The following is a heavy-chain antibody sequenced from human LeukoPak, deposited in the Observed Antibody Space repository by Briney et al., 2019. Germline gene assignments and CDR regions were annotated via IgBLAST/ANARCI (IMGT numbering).Heavy chain of an antibody. CDR3: ARDTCDGGDCFNWFDP. CDR1: GYSFTDYY. V-gene: IGHV1-2*02. J-gene: IGHJ5*02. CDR2: INPKGGGI. D-gene: IGHD2-21*02. Sequence: GASVKVSCKASGYSFTDYYIHWARQAPGQGLEWMGWINPKGGGINYAPESQGRVTMTRDTSITTAYMELSSLRSDDTAMYYCARDTCDGGDCFNWFDPWGQGTLVTVSS.